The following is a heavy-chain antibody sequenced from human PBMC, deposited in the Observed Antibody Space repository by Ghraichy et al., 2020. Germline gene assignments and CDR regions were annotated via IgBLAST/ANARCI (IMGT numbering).Heavy chain of an antibody. V-gene: IGHV1-46*01. D-gene: IGHD6-13*01. Sequence: ASVKVSCKASGYTFTSYYMHWVRQAPGQGLEWMGIINPSGGSTSYAQKFQGRVTMTRDTSTSTVYMELSSLRSEDTAVYYCAISIAAAGTPYYYYGMDVWGQGTTVTVSS. CDR3: AISIAAAGTPYYYYGMDV. J-gene: IGHJ6*02. CDR2: INPSGGST. CDR1: GYTFTSYY.